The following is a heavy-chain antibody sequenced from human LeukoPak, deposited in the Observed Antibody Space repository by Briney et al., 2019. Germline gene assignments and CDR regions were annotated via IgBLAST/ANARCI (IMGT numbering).Heavy chain of an antibody. J-gene: IGHJ3*02. Sequence: SETLSLTCAVYGGSFSGYYWSWIRQPPGKGLEWIGEINHSGSTNYNPSLKSRVTISVDTSKNQFSPKLSSVTAADTAVYYCARGGCSGGSCYEDAFDIWGQGTMVTVSS. CDR3: ARGGCSGGSCYEDAFDI. V-gene: IGHV4-34*01. D-gene: IGHD2-15*01. CDR2: INHSGST. CDR1: GGSFSGYY.